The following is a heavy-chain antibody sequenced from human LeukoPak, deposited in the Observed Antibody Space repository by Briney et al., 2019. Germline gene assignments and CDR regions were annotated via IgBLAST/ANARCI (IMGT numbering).Heavy chain of an antibody. V-gene: IGHV3-7*03. CDR3: ATSSVVVPAALFDY. D-gene: IGHD2-2*01. CDR1: GFTFSNYW. CDR2: INRDGSER. J-gene: IGHJ4*02. Sequence: GGSLRLSCAASGFTFSNYWMTWVRRAPGKGLEWVANINRDGSERYYVDSVKGRFTISRDNAKNSLYLQMNSLRAEDTALYYCATSSVVVPAALFDYWGQGTLVTVSS.